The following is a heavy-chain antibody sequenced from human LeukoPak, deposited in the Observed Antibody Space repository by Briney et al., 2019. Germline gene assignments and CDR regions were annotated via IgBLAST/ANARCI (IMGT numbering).Heavy chain of an antibody. D-gene: IGHD3-10*01. CDR3: VAKRELFWKEGHF. CDR1: GFTFSDYI. CDR2: VTNGGAT. J-gene: IGHJ4*02. Sequence: PGGSLRLSCVVSGFTFSDYIMVWVRQAPGKGLEWVSAVTNGGATFDADSVKGRFTTSRDNYKNTLYLQMNSLRAEDTAIFYCVAKRELFWKEGHFWGQGTLVTVSS. V-gene: IGHV3-23*01.